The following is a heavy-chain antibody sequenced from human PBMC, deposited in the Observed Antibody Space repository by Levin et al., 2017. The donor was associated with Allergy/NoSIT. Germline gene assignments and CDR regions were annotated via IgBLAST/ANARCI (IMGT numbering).Heavy chain of an antibody. CDR2: AGET. Sequence: AGETYDSDSVKGRFTSSRDNAKNSLFLQMTDLRAGDTAVYYCARGALLPYDSGNYYSRAFDSWGQGTLVTVSS. J-gene: IGHJ4*02. V-gene: IGHV3-13*01. CDR3: ARGALLPYDSGNYYSRAFDS. D-gene: IGHD3-10*01.